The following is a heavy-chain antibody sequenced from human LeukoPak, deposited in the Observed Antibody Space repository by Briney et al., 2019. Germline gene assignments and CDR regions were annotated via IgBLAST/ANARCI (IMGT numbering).Heavy chain of an antibody. CDR2: INSNGSST. CDR3: ASVLSG. Sequence: GGSLRLSCAASGFTFSSYWMHWVRQAPGKGLLWVSRINSNGSSTSFADSVQGRFTISRDNAKNTLYPQMNRPFTEVTTVDCCASVLSGWGQGTLVTVSS. V-gene: IGHV3-74*01. CDR1: GFTFSSYW. D-gene: IGHD3-16*02. J-gene: IGHJ4*02.